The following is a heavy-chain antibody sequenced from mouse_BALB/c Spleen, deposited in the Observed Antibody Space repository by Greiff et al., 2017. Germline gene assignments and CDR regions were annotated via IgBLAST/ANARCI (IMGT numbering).Heavy chain of an antibody. CDR3: ARSDYYDYDSWFAY. Sequence: EVQLQQSGAELVKPGASVKLSCTASGFNIKDTYMHWVKQRPEQGLEWIGRIDPANGNTKYDPKFQGKATITADTSSNTAYLQLSSLTSEDTAVYYCARSDYYDYDSWFAYWGQGTLVTVSA. CDR1: GFNIKDTY. V-gene: IGHV14-3*02. J-gene: IGHJ3*01. D-gene: IGHD2-4*01. CDR2: IDPANGNT.